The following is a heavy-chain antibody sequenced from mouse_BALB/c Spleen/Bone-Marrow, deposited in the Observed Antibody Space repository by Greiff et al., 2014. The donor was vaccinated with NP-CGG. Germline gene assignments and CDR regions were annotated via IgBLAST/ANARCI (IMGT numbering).Heavy chain of an antibody. CDR2: ISDGGDYT. V-gene: IGHV5-4*02. CDR1: GFTFSDYY. D-gene: IGHD2-10*02. CDR3: ARSGERYGAMDY. Sequence: DVHLVESGGGLVKPGGSLKLSCAASGFTFSDYYMYWVRQTPEKRLEWVATISDGGDYTYYPDSVWGRFTISRDNAKNNLYLQMSSLKSEDTAMYYCARSGERYGAMDYWGQGTSVNVFS. J-gene: IGHJ4*01.